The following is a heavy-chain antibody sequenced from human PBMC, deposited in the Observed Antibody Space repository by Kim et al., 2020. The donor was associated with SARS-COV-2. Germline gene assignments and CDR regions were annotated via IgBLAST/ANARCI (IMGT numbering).Heavy chain of an antibody. V-gene: IGHV3-66*01. D-gene: IGHD3-10*01. CDR2: IYSGGST. CDR3: AREPTRRGGSVFDP. J-gene: IGHJ5*02. CDR1: GFTVSSNY. Sequence: GGSLRLSCAASGFTVSSNYMSWVRQAPGKGLEWVSVIYSGGSTYYADSVKGRFTISRDNSKNTLYLQMNSLRAEDTAVYYCAREPTRRGGSVFDPWGQGTLVTVSS.